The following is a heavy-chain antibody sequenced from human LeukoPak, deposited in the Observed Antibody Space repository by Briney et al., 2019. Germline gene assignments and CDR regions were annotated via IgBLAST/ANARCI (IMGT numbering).Heavy chain of an antibody. CDR1: GFTFSSYD. CDR2: IGTAGDT. V-gene: IGHV3-13*01. J-gene: IGHJ6*02. D-gene: IGHD3-10*01. Sequence: GGSLRLSCAASGFTFSSYDMHWVRQATGKGLEWVSAIGTAGDTYYPGSVKGRFTISRENAKSSLYLQMNSLRAGDTAVYYCARGTTMVRGGSGMDVWGQGTTVTVSS. CDR3: ARGTTMVRGGSGMDV.